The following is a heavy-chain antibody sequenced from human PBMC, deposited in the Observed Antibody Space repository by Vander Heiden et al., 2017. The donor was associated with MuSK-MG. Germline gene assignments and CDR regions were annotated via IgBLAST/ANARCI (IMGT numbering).Heavy chain of an antibody. CDR1: GFIFSGFW. Sequence: EGQSVESGGGLVQPGGYRRLSCAATGFIFSGFWMSWVRQAPGRGLEWVANIKEDGAVQYYVDSVKGRFTISRDNAKNSLYLQMNSLRAEDTAVYYCARDRGWLAHDSWGQGALVTVSS. CDR3: ARDRGWLAHDS. J-gene: IGHJ4*02. D-gene: IGHD2-15*01. V-gene: IGHV3-7*01. CDR2: IKEDGAVQ.